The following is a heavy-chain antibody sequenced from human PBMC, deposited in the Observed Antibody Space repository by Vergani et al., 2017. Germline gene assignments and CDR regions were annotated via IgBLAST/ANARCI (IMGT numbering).Heavy chain of an antibody. CDR1: GFTFIMHA. Sequence: EVQLLESGGDLVQPGGSLRLSCAASGFTFIMHAMSWVRQAPGKGLEWVSTLSPSDCSTHYADSVKGRFTISRDISKNTLFLHINSLRPEDTAVYYCAKVGRSEVAGTFCAFDIWCQETMVTVSS. J-gene: IGHJ3*02. D-gene: IGHD6-19*01. V-gene: IGHV3-23*01. CDR2: LSPSDCST. CDR3: AKVGRSEVAGTFCAFDI.